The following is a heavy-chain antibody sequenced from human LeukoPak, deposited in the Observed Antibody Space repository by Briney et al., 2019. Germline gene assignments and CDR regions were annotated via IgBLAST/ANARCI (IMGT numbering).Heavy chain of an antibody. Sequence: GASVKVSCKASGHTFTSYGISWVRQAPGQGLEWMGWISAYNGNTNYAQKFQGRVTMTTDTSTSTAYMELRSLRSDDTPVYYCARGHCSSTSCYRGVDYWGQGTLVTVSS. CDR2: ISAYNGNT. V-gene: IGHV1-18*01. CDR1: GHTFTSYG. CDR3: ARGHCSSTSCYRGVDY. D-gene: IGHD2-2*01. J-gene: IGHJ4*02.